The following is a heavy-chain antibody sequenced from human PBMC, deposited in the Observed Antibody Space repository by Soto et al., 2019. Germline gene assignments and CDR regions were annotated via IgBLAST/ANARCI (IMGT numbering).Heavy chain of an antibody. CDR3: ARDSPVWELRGAAFDI. CDR1: GFTFRLHA. V-gene: IGHV3-21*01. Sequence: EVQLVESGGGLVKPGGSLRLSCAASGFTFRLHAMNWVRQAPGKGLEWVSYISSNSGYIYYADSVKGRFTISRDNAQKSLYLQMDSLRVEDTAVYYWARDSPVWELRGAAFDIWGLGTKVTVSS. D-gene: IGHD1-26*01. J-gene: IGHJ3*02. CDR2: ISSNSGYI.